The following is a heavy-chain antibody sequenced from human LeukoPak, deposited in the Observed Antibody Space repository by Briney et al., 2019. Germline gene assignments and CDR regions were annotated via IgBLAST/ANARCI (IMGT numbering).Heavy chain of an antibody. CDR3: ARDHYVDAFDI. V-gene: IGHV3-66*01. CDR2: IYSGGGT. Sequence: QPGGSLRLSCAASGFTVSSNYMSWVRQAPGKGLEWVSVIYSGGGTYYADAVKGRFTISRDNSKNTLYLQMNSLRAGDTAVYYCARDHYVDAFDIWGQGTMATVSS. D-gene: IGHD3-16*01. CDR1: GFTVSSNY. J-gene: IGHJ3*02.